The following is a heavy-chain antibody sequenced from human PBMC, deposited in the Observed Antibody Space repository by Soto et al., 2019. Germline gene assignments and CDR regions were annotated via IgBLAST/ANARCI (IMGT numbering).Heavy chain of an antibody. CDR2: ISSSGSTI. V-gene: IGHV3-11*01. Sequence: QVQLVESGGGLVKPGGSLRLSCAASGFTFSDYYMSWIRQAPGKGLEWVSYISSSGSTIYYADSVKGRFTISRDNAKNSLYLQMNSLRAEDTAVYYCARGRYDILTGYSRGYYYYYMDVWGKGTTVTVSS. D-gene: IGHD3-9*01. CDR1: GFTFSDYY. J-gene: IGHJ6*03. CDR3: ARGRYDILTGYSRGYYYYYMDV.